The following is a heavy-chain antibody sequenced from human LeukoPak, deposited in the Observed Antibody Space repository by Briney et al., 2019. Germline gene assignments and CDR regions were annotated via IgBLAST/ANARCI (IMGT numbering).Heavy chain of an antibody. V-gene: IGHV1-3*01. CDR1: GYTFTSYA. CDR3: ARPPPDSSGWGFDY. Sequence: GASAKVSCKASGYTFTSYAMHWVRQAPGQRLEWMGWINAGNGNTKYSQKFQGRVTITRDTSASTAYMELSSLRSEDTAVYYCARPPPDSSGWGFDYWGQGTLVTVSS. J-gene: IGHJ4*02. CDR2: INAGNGNT. D-gene: IGHD6-19*01.